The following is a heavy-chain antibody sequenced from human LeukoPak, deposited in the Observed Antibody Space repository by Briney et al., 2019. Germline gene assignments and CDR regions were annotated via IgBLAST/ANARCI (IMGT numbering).Heavy chain of an antibody. D-gene: IGHD1-26*01. CDR1: GYSISSGYY. J-gene: IGHJ4*02. CDR3: ARRVGATSYFDY. V-gene: IGHV4-38-2*02. Sequence: PSETLSLTCTVSGYSISSGYYWGWIRPPPGKGLEWIGSIYHSGSTYYNPSLKSRVTISVDTSKNQFSLKLSSVTAADTAVYYCARRVGATSYFDYWGQGTLVSVSS. CDR2: IYHSGST.